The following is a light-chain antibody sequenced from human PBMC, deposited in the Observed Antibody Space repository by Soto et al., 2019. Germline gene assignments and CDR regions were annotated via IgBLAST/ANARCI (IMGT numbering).Light chain of an antibody. V-gene: IGKV3-20*01. J-gene: IGKJ3*01. CDR2: GAS. CDR1: QSVAANY. CDR3: HQYGTAPLT. Sequence: EVVLTRSPGTLCLSPGERATLSCRAIQSVAANYLAWYQQKRGQAPRLLIYGASSRATGIPDRFSVSGSGTDFTLTISRLEPEDFSVYYCHQYGTAPLTFGRGTKVDIK.